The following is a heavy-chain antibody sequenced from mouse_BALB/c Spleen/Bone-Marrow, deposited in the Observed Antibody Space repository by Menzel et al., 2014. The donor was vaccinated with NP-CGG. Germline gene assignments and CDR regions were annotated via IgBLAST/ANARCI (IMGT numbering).Heavy chain of an antibody. Sequence: VKVVESGPGLVQPSQRLSIPCTVSGFSLTSYGLHWVRQSPGKGLEWLGVIWSGGSTDYNAAFISRLSISKDNSKSQVFFKMNSLQADDTAIYYCARNRGTGTDYWGQGTTLTVSS. V-gene: IGHV2-4-1*01. CDR3: ARNRGTGTDY. J-gene: IGHJ2*01. CDR1: GFSLTSYG. D-gene: IGHD4-1*01. CDR2: IWSGGST.